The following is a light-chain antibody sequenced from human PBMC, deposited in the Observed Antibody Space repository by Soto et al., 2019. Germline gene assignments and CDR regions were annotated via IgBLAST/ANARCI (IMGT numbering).Light chain of an antibody. J-gene: IGKJ3*01. CDR3: QHYGTSAL. V-gene: IGKV3-20*01. CDR2: AS. CDR1: QSVSDRY. Sequence: EIVLTQSPGTLSLSPGERATLSCSASQSVSDRYLAWYQQKPGQAPRLLIHASNRATGIPYRFSGGGAGTDFALSISRLEPEELVVYYCQHYGTSALFGPGTKVEIK.